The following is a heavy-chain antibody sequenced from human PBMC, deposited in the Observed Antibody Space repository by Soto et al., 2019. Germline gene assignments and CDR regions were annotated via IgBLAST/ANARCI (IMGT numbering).Heavy chain of an antibody. Sequence: VQLVESGGGLVQPGGSQRLSCVASGFSLANYLMNWVRQTPGKGLEWISYSSPRGDTIYYADSVEGRFTISRDNARNSLSLHMSSLRDEDSALYYCAKGPHTNVGWPYYFESWGQGVPVTVSS. CDR3: AKGPHTNVGWPYYFES. CDR2: SSPRGDTI. J-gene: IGHJ4*02. V-gene: IGHV3-48*02. D-gene: IGHD6-19*01. CDR1: GFSLANYL.